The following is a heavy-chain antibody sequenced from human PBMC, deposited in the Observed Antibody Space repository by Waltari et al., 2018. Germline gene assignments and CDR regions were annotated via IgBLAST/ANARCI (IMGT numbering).Heavy chain of an antibody. CDR2: INHSGST. Sequence: QVQLQQWGAGLLKPSETLSLTCAVYGGSFSGYSRRWHRQRPGKGLEWIGEINHSGSTNYNPSLKSLVTISVDTSKNQFSLKLSSVTAADTAVYYCARGRRTHYNRGSDAFDIWGQGTMVTVSS. J-gene: IGHJ3*02. CDR1: GGSFSGYS. CDR3: ARGRRTHYNRGSDAFDI. V-gene: IGHV4-34*01. D-gene: IGHD1-1*01.